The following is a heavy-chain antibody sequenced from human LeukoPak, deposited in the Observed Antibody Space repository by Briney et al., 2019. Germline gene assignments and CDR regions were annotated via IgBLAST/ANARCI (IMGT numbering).Heavy chain of an antibody. Sequence: GGSLRLSCAASGFTFSSYAMSWVRQAPGKGLEWVSVIYPGGSTYYADSVKGRFTISRDNSKNTLYLQMNSLRAEDTAVYYCARAMWIQLWSFDYWGQGILVTVSS. CDR1: GFTFSSYA. CDR3: ARAMWIQLWSFDY. D-gene: IGHD5-18*01. J-gene: IGHJ4*02. CDR2: IYPGGST. V-gene: IGHV3-66*02.